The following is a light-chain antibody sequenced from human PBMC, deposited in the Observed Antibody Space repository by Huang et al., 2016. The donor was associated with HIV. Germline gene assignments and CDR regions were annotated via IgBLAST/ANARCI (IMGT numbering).Light chain of an antibody. J-gene: IGKJ5*01. CDR1: QSISSY. Sequence: DIQMTQSPSSLSASVGDRVTITCRASQSISSYLNWYQQKPGKAPRLLIYAASSLQSRDPSRFSGSGSETDFTLTISSLQPEDFATYYCQQSYSTPITFGQGTRLEMK. CDR3: QQSYSTPIT. CDR2: AAS. V-gene: IGKV1-39*01.